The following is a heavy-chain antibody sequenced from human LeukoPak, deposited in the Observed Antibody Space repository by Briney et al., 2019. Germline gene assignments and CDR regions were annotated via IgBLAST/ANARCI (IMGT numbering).Heavy chain of an antibody. J-gene: IGHJ4*02. Sequence: SETLSLTCTVSGGSTSSGDYYWSWIRQPPGKGLEWIGYIYYSGSTYYNPSLKSRVTISVDTSKNQFSLKLSSVTAADTAVYYCARARGVGYYDSSGSNFDYWGQGTLVTVSS. CDR3: ARARGVGYYDSSGSNFDY. D-gene: IGHD3-22*01. V-gene: IGHV4-30-4*01. CDR2: IYYSGST. CDR1: GGSTSSGDYY.